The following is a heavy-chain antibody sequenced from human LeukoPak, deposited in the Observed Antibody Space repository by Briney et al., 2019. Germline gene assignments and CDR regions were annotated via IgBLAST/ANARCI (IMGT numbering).Heavy chain of an antibody. CDR3: ARGSVAAAADY. D-gene: IGHD6-13*01. V-gene: IGHV4-39*07. J-gene: IGHJ4*02. CDR2: IYRSGRT. CDR1: GDSISGSNYY. Sequence: SETLSLTCTVSGDSISGSNYYWGWIRQPPGKGLEWIGTIYRSGRTNYDPSLESRVTISVDTSKNQFSLKLSSVTAADTAVYYCARGSVAAAADYWGQGTLVTVSS.